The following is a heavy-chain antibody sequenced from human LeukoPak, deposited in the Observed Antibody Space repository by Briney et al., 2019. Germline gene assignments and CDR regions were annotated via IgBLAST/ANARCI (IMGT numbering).Heavy chain of an antibody. Sequence: PGGSLRLSCSASGFTFSSYAMHWVRQAPGKGLEYVSAISSNGGSTYYADSVKGRFTISRDNSKNTLYLQMSSLRAEDTAVYYCVKVPKRNIVVVVAAANTRPYYFDYWGQGTLVTVSS. D-gene: IGHD2-15*01. J-gene: IGHJ4*02. V-gene: IGHV3-64D*09. CDR1: GFTFSSYA. CDR3: VKVPKRNIVVVVAAANTRPYYFDY. CDR2: ISSNGGST.